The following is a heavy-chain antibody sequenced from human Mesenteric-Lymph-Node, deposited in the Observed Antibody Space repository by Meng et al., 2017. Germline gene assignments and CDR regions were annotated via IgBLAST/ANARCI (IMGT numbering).Heavy chain of an antibody. D-gene: IGHD3/OR15-3a*01. CDR2: IFTDGSSP. V-gene: IGHV3-74*01. Sequence: GGSLRLSCVASGFTFSGYWMHWVRRAPGKGLMWVSRIFTDGSSPTYADTVKGRFTISRDSAKNTLYLQMNSLRAEDTAVYYCSAYSGFHFWPGFGGGQGTLVTVSS. CDR3: SAYSGFHFWPGFG. J-gene: IGHJ4*02. CDR1: GFTFSGYW.